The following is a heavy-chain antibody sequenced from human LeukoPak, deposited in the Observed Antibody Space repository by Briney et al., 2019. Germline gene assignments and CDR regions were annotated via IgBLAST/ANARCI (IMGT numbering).Heavy chain of an antibody. CDR3: ARDRNYMVRGVITPAY. CDR1: GYTFTGYY. Sequence: ASVKVSCKASGYTFTGYYMHWVRQAPGQGLEWMGWINPNSGGTNYAQKFQGRVTMTRDTSISTAYMELSRLRSDDTAVYYCARDRNYMVRGVITPAYWGQGTLVAVSS. CDR2: INPNSGGT. D-gene: IGHD3-10*01. V-gene: IGHV1-2*02. J-gene: IGHJ4*02.